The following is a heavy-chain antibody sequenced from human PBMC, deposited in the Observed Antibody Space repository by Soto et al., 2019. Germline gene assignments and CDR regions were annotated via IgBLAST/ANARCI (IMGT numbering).Heavy chain of an antibody. J-gene: IGHJ4*02. CDR1: GCTFSNYD. CDR3: ARIGYSSSSFDY. CDR2: IGKAGDT. Sequence: GGSLRLSCAASGCTFSNYDMHWVRQAPGKGLEWLSAIGKAGDTHYPGSVKGRFTVSRDNAKNSQYLQMNSLRVEDTAVYYCARIGYSSSSFDYLGQGTLVTVSS. D-gene: IGHD6-6*01. V-gene: IGHV3-13*01.